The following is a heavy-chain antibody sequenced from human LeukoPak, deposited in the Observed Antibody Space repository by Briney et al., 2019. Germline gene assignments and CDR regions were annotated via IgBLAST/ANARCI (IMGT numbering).Heavy chain of an antibody. CDR2: ISSSGSTI. CDR1: GFTFSSYE. J-gene: IGHJ4*02. Sequence: GGSLRLSCAASGFTFSSYEMNWVRQAPGKGLDWVSYISSSGSTIDYADSVKGRFTISRDNAKSSLYLQMSSLRAEETAAYYCARRGYSGHDSLDSWGQGTLVTVSS. D-gene: IGHD5-12*01. CDR3: ARRGYSGHDSLDS. V-gene: IGHV3-48*03.